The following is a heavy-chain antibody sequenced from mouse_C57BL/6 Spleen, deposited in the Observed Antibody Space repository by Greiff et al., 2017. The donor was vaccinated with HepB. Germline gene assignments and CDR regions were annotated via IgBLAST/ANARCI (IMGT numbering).Heavy chain of an antibody. D-gene: IGHD1-1*01. CDR1: GYTFTSYW. J-gene: IGHJ2*01. CDR2: IDPSDSYT. Sequence: VQLQQPGAELVKPGASVKLSCKASGYTFTSYWMQWVKQRPGQGLEWIGEIDPSDSYTNYNQKFKGKATLTVDTSSSTAYMQLSSLTSEDSAVYYCARKGTTVVARGDYWGQGTTLTVSS. CDR3: ARKGTTVVARGDY. V-gene: IGHV1-50*01.